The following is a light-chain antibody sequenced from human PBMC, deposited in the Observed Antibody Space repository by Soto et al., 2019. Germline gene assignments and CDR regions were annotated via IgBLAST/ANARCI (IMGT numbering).Light chain of an antibody. Sequence: DIPMTQSPSSVSASVGDRVTITCRASQGISSWLAWYQQKPGKAPKLLIYAASSLQSGVPSRFSGSGSGTELTLTISSMQPDDFASYYCQHYNSYSEAFGQGTKVELK. CDR2: AAS. J-gene: IGKJ1*01. CDR1: QGISSW. V-gene: IGKV1-12*01. CDR3: QHYNSYSEA.